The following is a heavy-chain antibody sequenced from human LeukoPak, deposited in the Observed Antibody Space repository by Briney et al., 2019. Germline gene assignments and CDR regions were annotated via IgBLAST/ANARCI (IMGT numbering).Heavy chain of an antibody. CDR2: IIPIFGTA. CDR1: GGTFSSYA. V-gene: IGHV1-69*13. D-gene: IGHD3-16*02. Sequence: SVKVSCKASGGTFSSYAISWVRQAPGQGLEWMGGIIPIFGTANYAQKFQGRVTITADESTSTAYMELSSLRSEDTAAYYCARFASDYDYIWGSYRRRWFDPWGQGTLVTVSS. CDR3: ARFASDYDYIWGSYRRRWFDP. J-gene: IGHJ5*02.